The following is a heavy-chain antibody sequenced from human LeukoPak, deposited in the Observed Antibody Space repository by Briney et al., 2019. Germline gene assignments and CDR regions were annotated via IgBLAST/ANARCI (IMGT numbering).Heavy chain of an antibody. CDR1: GFTFSSYA. D-gene: IGHD2-15*01. J-gene: IGHJ6*03. V-gene: IGHV3-23*01. CDR3: AKDTTAWWYHRAYMNV. Sequence: GGSLRLSCAASGFTFSSYAMSWVRQAPGGGLEGVSAIGGSGDKTYHPDSVKGRFTISRDNSDNRVSLQMDSLRAEDTAVYFCAKDTTAWWYHRAYMNVWGKGTTVTVSS. CDR2: IGGSGDKT.